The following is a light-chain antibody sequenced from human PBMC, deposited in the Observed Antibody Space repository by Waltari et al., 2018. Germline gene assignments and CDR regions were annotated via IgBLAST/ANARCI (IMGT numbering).Light chain of an antibody. CDR1: SSNIGTNT. CDR3: AAWDDSLNGV. CDR2: SNN. Sequence: QSVLTQPPSASGTPGQKVTISCSGSSSNIGTNTVNWYQQLPGTAPKLLIYSNNQRPSGVPDRCSRSKSGTSASLAISGRQSEDEADYYCAAWDDSLNGVFGGGTKLTVL. V-gene: IGLV1-44*01. J-gene: IGLJ3*02.